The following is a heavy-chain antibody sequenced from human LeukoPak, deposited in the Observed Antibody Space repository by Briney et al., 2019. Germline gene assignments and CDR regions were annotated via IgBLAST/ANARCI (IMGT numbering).Heavy chain of an antibody. CDR3: ARDGAGVGATYYYYYGMDV. CDR2: IIPILGIA. V-gene: IGHV1-69*04. D-gene: IGHD1-26*01. Sequence: GASVKVSCKASGYTFTSYGISWVRQAPGQGLEWMGRIIPILGIANYAQKFQGRVTITADKSTSTAYMELSSLRSEDTAVYYCARDGAGVGATYYYYYGMDVWGQGTTVTVSS. CDR1: GYTFTSYG. J-gene: IGHJ6*02.